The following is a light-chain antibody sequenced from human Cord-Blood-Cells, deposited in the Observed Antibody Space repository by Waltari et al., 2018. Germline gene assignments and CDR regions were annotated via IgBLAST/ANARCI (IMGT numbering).Light chain of an antibody. CDR1: QSISSY. V-gene: IGKV1-39*01. Sequence: DIQITHTPSSLSASVGDRVTITCRASQSISSYLNWYQQKPVKAPKLLIYAASSLQSGVPSRFSGSGSGTDFTLTISSLQPEDFATYYCQQSYSTPLTFGGGTKVEIK. CDR2: AAS. J-gene: IGKJ4*01. CDR3: QQSYSTPLT.